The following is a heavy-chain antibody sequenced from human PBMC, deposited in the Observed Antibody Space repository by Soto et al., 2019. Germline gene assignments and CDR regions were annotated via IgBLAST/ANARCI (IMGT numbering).Heavy chain of an antibody. CDR3: ARWLEFFAGRYYFDY. Sequence: QVQLVQSGAEVKKPGSSVKVSCKASGGTFSSYAISWVRQAPGQGLEWMGGIIPMFGTANYAQKFQGRVTITADKSTSTAYMELSSLRSEDTAVYYCARWLEFFAGRYYFDYWGQGTLVTVSS. V-gene: IGHV1-69*06. J-gene: IGHJ4*02. CDR1: GGTFSSYA. CDR2: IIPMFGTA. D-gene: IGHD3-3*02.